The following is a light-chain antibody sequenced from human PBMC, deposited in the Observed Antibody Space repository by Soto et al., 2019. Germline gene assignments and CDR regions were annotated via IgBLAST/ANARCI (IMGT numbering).Light chain of an antibody. CDR1: QDIGND. V-gene: IGKV1-6*01. CDR2: TAF. CDR3: LQGYNFPWT. Sequence: AIQMTQSPSSLSASVGDRVTLTCRASQDIGNDLGWYQQKPGKAPKLLIYTAFSLQIGVPSRFSGSGSGTDFTLTVSSLQPEDSATYYCLQGYNFPWTFGQGTKVEIK. J-gene: IGKJ1*01.